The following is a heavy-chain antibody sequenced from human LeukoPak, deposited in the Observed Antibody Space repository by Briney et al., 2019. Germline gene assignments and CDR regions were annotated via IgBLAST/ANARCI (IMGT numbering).Heavy chain of an antibody. CDR3: ARDLGYYGLPSNFDY. J-gene: IGHJ4*02. D-gene: IGHD3-10*01. CDR2: ISSSSSYI. CDR1: GFTFSSYS. Sequence: PGGSLRLSCAASGFTFSSYSMNWVRQAPGKGLEWVSSISSSSSYIYYADSVKGRFTISRDNAKNSLYLQMNSLRAEDTAVYYCARDLGYYGLPSNFDYWGQGTLVTVSS. V-gene: IGHV3-21*01.